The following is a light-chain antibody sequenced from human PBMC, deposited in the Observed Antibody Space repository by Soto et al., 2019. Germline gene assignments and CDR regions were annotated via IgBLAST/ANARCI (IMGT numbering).Light chain of an antibody. V-gene: IGKV1-39*01. CDR1: QSISVY. Sequence: DIQMTQSPSSLSASVGDRVTITCRASQSISVYLNWYQQRPGKAPKLLIYAASKLQSGVPSRFSGSGSVTDFTLTISSLHHEDLANYYCQQCYSALPTFCKGTKLDIK. CDR3: QQCYSALPT. J-gene: IGKJ2*01. CDR2: AAS.